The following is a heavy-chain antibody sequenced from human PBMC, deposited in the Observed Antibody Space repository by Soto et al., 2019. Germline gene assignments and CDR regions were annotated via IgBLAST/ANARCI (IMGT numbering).Heavy chain of an antibody. V-gene: IGHV1-69*01. D-gene: IGHD3-10*01. CDR2: IIPIFGTA. J-gene: IGHJ4*02. CDR1: GGTFSSYA. Sequence: QVQLVQSGAEVKKPGSSVKVSCKASGGTFSSYAISWVRQAPGQGLEWMGGIIPIFGTAKYAQKFQGRVTITADESTSTAYMKLSSLRSEDTAVYYCARDSYYYGSGSYYNDHYWGQGTLVTVSS. CDR3: ARDSYYYGSGSYYNDHY.